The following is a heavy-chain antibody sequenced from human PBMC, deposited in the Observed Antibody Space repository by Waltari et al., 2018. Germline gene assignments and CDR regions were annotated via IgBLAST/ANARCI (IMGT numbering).Heavy chain of an antibody. Sequence: QVQLVQSGAEVKKPGASVKVSCETPGYTFTDFYIHWVRQAPGQGLEWMGWIHPNSGDTNYAQKFQGWVTMTRDTSISTAFMELTSDDTAVYFCARGAAGHADYWGQGTLVTVSS. CDR1: GYTFTDFY. J-gene: IGHJ4*02. CDR2: IHPNSGDT. D-gene: IGHD3-10*01. CDR3: ARGAAGHADY. V-gene: IGHV1-2*04.